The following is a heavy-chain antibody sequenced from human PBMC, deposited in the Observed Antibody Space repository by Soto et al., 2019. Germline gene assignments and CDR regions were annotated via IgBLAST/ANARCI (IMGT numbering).Heavy chain of an antibody. CDR3: ARSRSAGYVYFDS. V-gene: IGHV1-69*12. Sequence: QVQLEQSGAEVKKPGSSVKVSCKASGGTFSNYAISWVRQAPGQGLEWMGGIIPIFGTANYAQKLQDRVSLTADASTSTAYMELSSLRSDDTAVYYCARSRSAGYVYFDSWGQGTLVTVSS. CDR1: GGTFSNYA. J-gene: IGHJ4*02. CDR2: IIPIFGTA. D-gene: IGHD3-10*02.